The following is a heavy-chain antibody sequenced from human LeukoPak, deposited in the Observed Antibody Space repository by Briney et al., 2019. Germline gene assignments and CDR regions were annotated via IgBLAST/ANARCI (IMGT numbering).Heavy chain of an antibody. J-gene: IGHJ6*03. D-gene: IGHD2-15*01. Sequence: ASVKVSCKASGYTFTGYYMHWVRQAPGQGLEWMGWINPNSGGTNYAQKFQGRVTMTRDTSISTAYMELSRLRAEDTAVYYCAKDRGWRNYYYYMDVWGKGTTVTVSS. V-gene: IGHV1-2*02. CDR1: GYTFTGYY. CDR2: INPNSGGT. CDR3: AKDRGWRNYYYYMDV.